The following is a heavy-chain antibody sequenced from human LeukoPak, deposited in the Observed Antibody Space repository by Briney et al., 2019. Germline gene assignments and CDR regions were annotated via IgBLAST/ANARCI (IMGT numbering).Heavy chain of an antibody. J-gene: IGHJ3*02. V-gene: IGHV3-30*18. Sequence: GRSLRLSCAASGFTFISYGMHWVRQAPGKGLEWVAVISYDGSNKYYADSVKGRFTISRDNSKNTLYLQMNSLRAEDTAIYYCAKEANWGPNAAFDIWGQGTMVTVSS. CDR2: ISYDGSNK. D-gene: IGHD7-27*01. CDR1: GFTFISYG. CDR3: AKEANWGPNAAFDI.